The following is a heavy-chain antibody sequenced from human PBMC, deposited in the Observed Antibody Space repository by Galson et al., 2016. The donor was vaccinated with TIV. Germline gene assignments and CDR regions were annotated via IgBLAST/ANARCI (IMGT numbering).Heavy chain of an antibody. D-gene: IGHD5-24*01. Sequence: SLRLSCAASGFTFNRYRMDWVRQAPGKGLEWMAVISPDGTEQNYADSMKGRFTISRDNSKNTLYLHMNNLRVEDTAVYYCATDGRDAYNPYFDSWGQGTLVTVSS. J-gene: IGHJ4*02. CDR1: GFTFNRYR. V-gene: IGHV3-30*03. CDR2: ISPDGTEQ. CDR3: ATDGRDAYNPYFDS.